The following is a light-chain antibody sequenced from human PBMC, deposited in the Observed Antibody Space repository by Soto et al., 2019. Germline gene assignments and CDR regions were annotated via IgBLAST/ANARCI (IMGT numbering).Light chain of an antibody. CDR3: HQRMNWPRT. J-gene: IGKJ2*01. CDR1: QSVSSY. V-gene: IGKV3-11*01. CDR2: DAS. Sequence: DIVLTQSPATLSLSPGERATLSCRASQSVSSYLAWYQQKPGQAPRLLIYDASNRATDIPARFSGSGSGTDFTLTISSLGPEDSAVYYCHQRMNWPRTFGQGTNLEIK.